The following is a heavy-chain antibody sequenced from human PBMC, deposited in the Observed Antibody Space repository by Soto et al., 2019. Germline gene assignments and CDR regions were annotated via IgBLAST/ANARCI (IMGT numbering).Heavy chain of an antibody. Sequence: VQLLESGGGLIQPGGSLRLSCAASGFTFSYGIHWLRQAPGKGLEWVAYISYDSSNKFYGDSVKGRFTISRDNSKNTQFQQMNSLRAEDTAVYYCAKLVIGYCSGNTCDDYWGQGTLVALSS. CDR1: GFTFSYG. V-gene: IGHV3-30*18. CDR2: ISYDSSNK. CDR3: AKLVIGYCSGNTCDDY. D-gene: IGHD2-15*01. J-gene: IGHJ4*02.